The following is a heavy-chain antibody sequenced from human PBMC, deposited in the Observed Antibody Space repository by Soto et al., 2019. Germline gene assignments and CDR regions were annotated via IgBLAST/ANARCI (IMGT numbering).Heavy chain of an antibody. J-gene: IGHJ3*02. CDR3: ARATQYYFDTSGYPTRPHFAFDI. CDR2: IYDSGSS. Sequence: PSETLSLTCAVSGGSISSDGSSWSWIRQPPGKGLEWIGYIYDSGSSYYNPSLKSRVTISVDTSKNQFSLKLSSVTAADTAVYYCARATQYYFDTSGYPTRPHFAFDIWGQGTMVTVSS. V-gene: IGHV4-30-2*01. CDR1: GGSISSDGSS. D-gene: IGHD3-22*01.